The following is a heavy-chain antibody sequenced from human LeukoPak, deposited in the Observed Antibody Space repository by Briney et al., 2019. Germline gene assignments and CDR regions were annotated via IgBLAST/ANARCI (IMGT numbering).Heavy chain of an antibody. D-gene: IGHD2-2*02. Sequence: GGSLRLSCAASGFTFSSYWMSWVRQAPGKGLEWVSSISSSSSYIYYADSVKGRFTISRDNAKNSLYLQMNSLRAEDTAVYYCARELVPAAIEASDAFDIWGQGTMVTVSS. J-gene: IGHJ3*02. V-gene: IGHV3-21*01. CDR2: ISSSSSYI. CDR1: GFTFSSYW. CDR3: ARELVPAAIEASDAFDI.